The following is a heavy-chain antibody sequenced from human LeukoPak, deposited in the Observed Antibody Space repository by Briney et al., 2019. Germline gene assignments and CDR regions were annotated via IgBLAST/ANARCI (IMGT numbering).Heavy chain of an antibody. J-gene: IGHJ4*02. V-gene: IGHV1-18*01. Sequence: ASVNVSCMASGYTLIRYGISWVRQAPGQGREWMGWISAYNGNTNYAQKLQGRVTMTTDTSPSTAYMELRSLRSDDTAVYYCASIAVAAHCFDYWGQGTLVSVSS. D-gene: IGHD6-19*01. CDR3: ASIAVAAHCFDY. CDR2: ISAYNGNT. CDR1: GYTLIRYG.